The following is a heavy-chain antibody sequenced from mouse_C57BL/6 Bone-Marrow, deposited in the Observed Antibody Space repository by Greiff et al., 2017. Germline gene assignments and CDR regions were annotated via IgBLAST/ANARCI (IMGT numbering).Heavy chain of an antibody. D-gene: IGHD2-3*01. CDR2: ITHSGET. V-gene: IGHV12-3*01. Sequence: VKLVESGPGLVKPSQSLFLTCSITGFPITSGYYWIWIRQSPGKPLEWMGYITHSGETFYNPSLQSPISITRETSKNQFFLQLNSVTTEDTAMYYCAGDNGYYVAYWGQGTLVTVSA. J-gene: IGHJ3*01. CDR3: AGDNGYYVAY. CDR1: GFPITSGYY.